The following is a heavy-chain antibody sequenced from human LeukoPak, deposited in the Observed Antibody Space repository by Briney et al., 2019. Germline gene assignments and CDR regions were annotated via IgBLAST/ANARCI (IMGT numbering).Heavy chain of an antibody. Sequence: GGSLRLSCAASGFTYSSYAMSWVRQAPGKGVEWVSAISGSGGSTYYADSVKGRFTISRDNSKNTLYLQMNSLRAEDTAVYYCAKAPNWGTFDYWGQGTLVTVSS. D-gene: IGHD7-27*01. J-gene: IGHJ4*02. CDR2: ISGSGGST. CDR1: GFTYSSYA. V-gene: IGHV3-23*01. CDR3: AKAPNWGTFDY.